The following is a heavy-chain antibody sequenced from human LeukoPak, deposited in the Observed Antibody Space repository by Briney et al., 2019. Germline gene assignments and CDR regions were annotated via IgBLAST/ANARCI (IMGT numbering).Heavy chain of an antibody. Sequence: SETLSLTCTVSGGSISSCDYYWSWIRQPPGKGLDWIGYIYYSRSTNYNPSLKSRVTISVDTYKNQFSLKLSSVTAADTAVYYCARDYYGSGSSSEIYYYYGMDVWGKGTTVTVSS. V-gene: IGHV4-30-4*01. D-gene: IGHD3-10*01. CDR1: GGSISSCDYY. CDR2: IYYSRST. J-gene: IGHJ6*04. CDR3: ARDYYGSGSSSEIYYYYGMDV.